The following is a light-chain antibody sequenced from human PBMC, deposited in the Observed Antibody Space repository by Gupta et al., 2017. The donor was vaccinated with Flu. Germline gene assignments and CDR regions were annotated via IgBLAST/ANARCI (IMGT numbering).Light chain of an antibody. CDR3: QQENSFPYT. Sequence: DIQMTQSPSTLSASVGDRVTITCRASQSISTWLAWCQQKPGRAPKLLIYKASRLESGVPSRFSGSGSGTEFTLTISSLQPDDFGTYYCQQENSFPYTFGQGTKLEIK. J-gene: IGKJ2*01. CDR2: KAS. V-gene: IGKV1-5*03. CDR1: QSISTW.